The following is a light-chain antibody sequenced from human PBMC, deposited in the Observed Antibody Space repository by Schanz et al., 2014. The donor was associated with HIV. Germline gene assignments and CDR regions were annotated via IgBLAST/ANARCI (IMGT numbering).Light chain of an antibody. V-gene: IGLV2-8*01. J-gene: IGLJ3*02. CDR1: TSDVGGYKS. Sequence: QSALTQPPSASGSPGQAVAISCTGITSDVGGYKSVSWYQQHPGKAPKLLIYDVYKRVSGVPDRFSGSKSGSTASLTVSGLQDEDEAEYYCSSYTSSRTLVFGGGTKLTVL. CDR2: DVY. CDR3: SSYTSSRTLV.